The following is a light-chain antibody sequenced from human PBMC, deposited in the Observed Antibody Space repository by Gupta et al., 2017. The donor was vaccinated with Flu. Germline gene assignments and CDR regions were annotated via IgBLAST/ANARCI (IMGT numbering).Light chain of an antibody. CDR1: NIGTRN. Sequence: AMGKTSKITCGGYNIGTRNVHWYQQKPVQAPVLVIYRDTTRPAGIPERFSGSNSGNTATLTISRAQAGDEADYYCQVGDTSAYVFGTGTRVTVL. CDR2: RDT. CDR3: QVGDTSAYV. J-gene: IGLJ1*01. V-gene: IGLV3-9*01.